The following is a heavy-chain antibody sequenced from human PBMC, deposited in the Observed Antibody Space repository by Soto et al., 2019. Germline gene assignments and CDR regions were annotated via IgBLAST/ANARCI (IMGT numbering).Heavy chain of an antibody. D-gene: IGHD2-2*01. V-gene: IGHV3-21*01. Sequence: EVQLVESGGGLVKPGGSMRRSCAASGFTFSSYSMYWVRQAPGTGLEWVSSISSSSSYIYYADSVKGRFTISRDNAKTSLYRQRNRLRAEDTAVYYCARGGARYCSSTSCSTDFDYWGQGTLVTVSS. CDR1: GFTFSSYS. CDR2: ISSSSSYI. CDR3: ARGGARYCSSTSCSTDFDY. J-gene: IGHJ4*02.